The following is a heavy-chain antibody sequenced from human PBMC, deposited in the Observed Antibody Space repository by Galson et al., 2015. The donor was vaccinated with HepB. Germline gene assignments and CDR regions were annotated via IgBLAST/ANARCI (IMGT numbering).Heavy chain of an antibody. D-gene: IGHD3-22*01. CDR2: IDWDDDK. CDR1: GFSLTTSGMC. V-gene: IGHV2-70*01. CDR3: ARMQRDTSGYYYFDY. Sequence: ALVKPTQTLTLTCTFSGFSLTTSGMCVNWIRQPPGKALEWLALIDWDDDKYYNTSLRTRLTISKDTSKNQVVLTMTTMDPVDTATYFCARMQRDTSGYYYFDYWGQGALVTVSS. J-gene: IGHJ4*02.